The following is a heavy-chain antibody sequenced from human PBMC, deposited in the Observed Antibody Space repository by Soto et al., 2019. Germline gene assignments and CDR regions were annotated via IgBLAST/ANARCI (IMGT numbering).Heavy chain of an antibody. CDR1: GGTYSSYT. CDR2: IIPILGIA. V-gene: IGHV1-69*02. CDR3: ASYCRSTSCYGYYFDY. J-gene: IGHJ4*02. Sequence: QVPLVQSGAEVKKPGSSVKVSCKASGGTYSSYTISWVRQAPGQGLEWMGRIIPILGIANYAQKFQGRVTITADKSTSTAYMELSSLRSEDTAVYYCASYCRSTSCYGYYFDYWGQGTLVTVSS. D-gene: IGHD2-2*01.